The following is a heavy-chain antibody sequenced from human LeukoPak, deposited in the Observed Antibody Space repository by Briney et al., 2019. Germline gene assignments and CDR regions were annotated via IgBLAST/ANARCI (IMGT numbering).Heavy chain of an antibody. J-gene: IGHJ6*02. D-gene: IGHD1-26*01. V-gene: IGHV4-61*01. CDR2: IYYSGST. Sequence: PSETLSLTCTVSGGSVSTTSYYWSWIRQPPGKGLEWIGYIYYSGSTNYNPSLKSRVTISVDTSKNQFSLKLSSVTAADTAVYYCARGTIVGTPHGMDVWGQGTTVTVSS. CDR3: ARGTIVGTPHGMDV. CDR1: GGSVSTTSYY.